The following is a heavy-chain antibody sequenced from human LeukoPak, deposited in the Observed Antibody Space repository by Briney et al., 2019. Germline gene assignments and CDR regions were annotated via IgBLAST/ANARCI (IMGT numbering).Heavy chain of an antibody. V-gene: IGHV1-69*05. J-gene: IGHJ4*02. Sequence: SVKVSCKASGGTFSSYAISWVRQAPGQGLEWMGRIIPIFGTANYAQKFQGRVTITTDESTSTAYMELSSLRPEDTAVYYCARVSSGLADYFDYWGQGTLVTVSS. D-gene: IGHD3-22*01. CDR3: ARVSSGLADYFDY. CDR1: GGTFSSYA. CDR2: IIPIFGTA.